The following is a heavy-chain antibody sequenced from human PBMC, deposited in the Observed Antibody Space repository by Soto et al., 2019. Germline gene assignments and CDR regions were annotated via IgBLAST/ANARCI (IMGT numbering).Heavy chain of an antibody. D-gene: IGHD4-17*01. V-gene: IGHV4-30-2*01. Sequence: QLQLQESGSGLVKPSQTLSLTCAVSAGSISSGGYSWSWIRQPPGKGLEWIGYMYHSGSTSYNTSRKSRVAVAVDRYKNQFSVQLSSVPAADTAVYYCARAGTTVNMRGPWFDPWGQGTLVTVSS. J-gene: IGHJ5*02. CDR2: MYHSGST. CDR1: AGSISSGGYS. CDR3: ARAGTTVNMRGPWFDP.